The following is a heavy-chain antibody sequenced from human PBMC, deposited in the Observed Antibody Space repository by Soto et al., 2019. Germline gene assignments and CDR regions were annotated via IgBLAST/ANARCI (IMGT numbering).Heavy chain of an antibody. Sequence: EVQLLESGGGLVQPGGSLRLSCAASGFTFSSYAMSWVRQAPGKGLEWVSAISGSGGSQYYADSVKGRFTISRDNSXNXRYLQMNSLRAEDTAVYYCAKVLAKTVAGTGDAFDIWGQGTMVTVSS. CDR1: GFTFSSYA. CDR3: AKVLAKTVAGTGDAFDI. D-gene: IGHD6-19*01. J-gene: IGHJ3*02. V-gene: IGHV3-23*01. CDR2: ISGSGGSQ.